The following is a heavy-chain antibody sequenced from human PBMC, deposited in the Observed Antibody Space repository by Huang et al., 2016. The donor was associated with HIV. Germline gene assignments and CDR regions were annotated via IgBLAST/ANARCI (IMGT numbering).Heavy chain of an antibody. CDR2: IYPGDSNT. CDR3: ARLSTTWYFDY. J-gene: IGHJ4*02. D-gene: IGHD1-1*01. Sequence: EVQLVQSGAEVKKPGESLKIACKGFGYSFTGYWIGWVRQLPGKGLEWMGIIYPGDSNTKYSPSFQGQVTISADKSISTAYLQWSSLKASDTAMYYCARLSTTWYFDYWGQGTLVTVSS. V-gene: IGHV5-51*01. CDR1: GYSFTGYW.